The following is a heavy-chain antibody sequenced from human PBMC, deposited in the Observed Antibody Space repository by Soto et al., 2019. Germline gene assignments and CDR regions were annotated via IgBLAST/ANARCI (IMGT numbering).Heavy chain of an antibody. CDR2: INPGNGNT. CDR3: AIGGYFDSSNYLAY. D-gene: IGHD3-22*01. CDR1: GYTITSYG. J-gene: IGHJ4*02. V-gene: IGHV1-3*01. Sequence: QVQLVQSGAEVKKPGASVKVSCKASGYTITSYGINWVRQAPGRGLEWMGWINPGNGNTKYSQQFQGRVIIDRDTSASTAYMELSSLRSEDTAVYYCAIGGYFDSSNYLAYWGLGTLVTVSS.